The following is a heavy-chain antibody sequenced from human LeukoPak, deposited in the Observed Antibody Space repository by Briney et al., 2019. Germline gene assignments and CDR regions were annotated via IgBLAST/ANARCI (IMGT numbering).Heavy chain of an antibody. CDR1: GFTFSNYA. CDR3: ARDLYDSSESAFDI. V-gene: IGHV3-30-3*01. D-gene: IGHD3-22*01. CDR2: ISYDGSNK. J-gene: IGHJ3*02. Sequence: PGGSLRLSCAASGFTFSNYAMHWVRQAPGKGLEWVAVISYDGSNKYYADSVKGRFTISRDNSKNTLYLQMNSLRAEDTAVYYCARDLYDSSESAFDIWGQGTLVTVS.